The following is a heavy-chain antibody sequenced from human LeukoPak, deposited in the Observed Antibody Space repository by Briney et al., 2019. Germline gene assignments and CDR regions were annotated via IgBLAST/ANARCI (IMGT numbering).Heavy chain of an antibody. Sequence: PGGSLRLSCAASGFTFSSYAMSWVRQAPGKGLEWVSAISGSGGSTYYADSVKGRFTISRDNSKNTLYLQMNSLRAEDTAVYYCAXXXXXXPXAHQLGEYDAFDIWGQGTMVTVSS. CDR2: ISGSGGST. CDR3: AXXXXXXPXAHQLGEYDAFDI. CDR1: GFTFSSYA. D-gene: IGHD3-16*01. J-gene: IGHJ3*02. V-gene: IGHV3-23*01.